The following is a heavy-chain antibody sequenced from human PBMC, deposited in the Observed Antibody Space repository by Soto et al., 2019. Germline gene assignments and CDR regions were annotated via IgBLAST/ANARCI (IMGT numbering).Heavy chain of an antibody. CDR1: GFTFSSYG. CDR3: ARDSCSSTSCYEGNWFDP. D-gene: IGHD2-2*01. V-gene: IGHV3-33*01. Sequence: GGSLRLSCAASGFTFSSYGMHWVRQAPGKGLEWVAVIWYDGSNKYYADSVKGRFTISRDNSKNTLYLQMNSLRAEDTAVYYCARDSCSSTSCYEGNWFDPWGQGTLVTVSS. CDR2: IWYDGSNK. J-gene: IGHJ5*02.